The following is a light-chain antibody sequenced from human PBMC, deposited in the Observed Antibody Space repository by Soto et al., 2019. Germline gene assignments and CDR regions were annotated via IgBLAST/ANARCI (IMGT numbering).Light chain of an antibody. CDR1: SSDFGGYNY. CDR3: SSYTSSSTLV. Sequence: QSALTQPASVSGSPGQSITISCTGTSSDFGGYNYVSWYQQHPDKAPKLMIYDVSDRPSGVSNRFSGSKSGNTASLTISGLQAGDEADYYCSSYTSSSTLVFGGGTKLTVL. J-gene: IGLJ2*01. V-gene: IGLV2-14*01. CDR2: DVS.